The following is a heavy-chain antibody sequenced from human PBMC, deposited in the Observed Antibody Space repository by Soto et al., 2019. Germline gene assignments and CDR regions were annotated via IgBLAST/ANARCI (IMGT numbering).Heavy chain of an antibody. V-gene: IGHV1-69*02. CDR3: AACSSTSCYASTKYFDY. Sequence: SVKVSCKASGGTFSSYTISWVRQAPGQGLEWMGRIIPILGIANYAQKFQGRVTITADKSTSTAYMELSSLRSEDTAVYYCAACSSTSCYASTKYFDYWGQGTLVTVSS. CDR2: IIPILGIA. CDR1: GGTFSSYT. D-gene: IGHD2-2*01. J-gene: IGHJ4*02.